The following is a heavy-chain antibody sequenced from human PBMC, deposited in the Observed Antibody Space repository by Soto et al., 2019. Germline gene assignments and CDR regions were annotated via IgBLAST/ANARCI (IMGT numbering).Heavy chain of an antibody. D-gene: IGHD2-21*02. Sequence: GASVKVSCKASGYTFTSYGISWVRQAPGQGLEWMGWISAYNGNTNYAQKLQGRVTMTTDTSTSTAYMELRSLRSDDTAVYYCARGAAYCGGDCYPTYGMDVWSQGTTVTVSS. CDR1: GYTFTSYG. J-gene: IGHJ6*02. CDR2: ISAYNGNT. V-gene: IGHV1-18*01. CDR3: ARGAAYCGGDCYPTYGMDV.